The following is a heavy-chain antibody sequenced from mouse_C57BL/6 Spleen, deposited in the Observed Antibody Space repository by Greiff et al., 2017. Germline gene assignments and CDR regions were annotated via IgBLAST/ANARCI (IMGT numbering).Heavy chain of an antibody. Sequence: EVQRVESEGGLVQPGSSMKLSCTASGFTFSDYYMAWVRQVPEKGLEWVANINYDGSSTYYLDSLKSRFIISRDNAKNILYLQMSSLKSEDTATYYCAREGGTDYYAMDYWGQGTSVTVSS. CDR3: AREGGTDYYAMDY. CDR2: INYDGSST. D-gene: IGHD3-3*01. V-gene: IGHV5-16*01. J-gene: IGHJ4*01. CDR1: GFTFSDYY.